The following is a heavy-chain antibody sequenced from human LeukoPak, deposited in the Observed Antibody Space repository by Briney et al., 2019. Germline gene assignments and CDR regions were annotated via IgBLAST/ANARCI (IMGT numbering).Heavy chain of an antibody. CDR1: GGSIISGDCY. V-gene: IGHV4-30-4*08. J-gene: IGHJ5*02. CDR2: IYYSGST. Sequence: PSETLSLTCTVSGGSIISGDCYWSWIRQPPGKGLEWIGYIYYSGSTHYNPSLKSRLTISVDTSKNHFSLKLSSVTAVDTAVYYCARDPAVAGSGGFDPWGQGTLVTVSS. D-gene: IGHD6-19*01. CDR3: ARDPAVAGSGGFDP.